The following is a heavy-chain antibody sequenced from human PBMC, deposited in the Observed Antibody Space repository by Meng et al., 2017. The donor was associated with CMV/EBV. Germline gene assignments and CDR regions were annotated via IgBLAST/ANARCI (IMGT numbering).Heavy chain of an antibody. CDR1: GYSISSGYY. CDR2: IYHSGST. Sequence: SETLSLTCTVSGYSISSGYYWGWIRQPPGKGLEWIGSIYHSGSTYYNPSLKSRVTISVDTSKNQFSLKLSSVTAADTAVYYCARERGFVVVVPAANRPFDYWGQGTLVTVSS. J-gene: IGHJ4*02. CDR3: ARERGFVVVVPAANRPFDY. V-gene: IGHV4-38-2*02. D-gene: IGHD2-2*01.